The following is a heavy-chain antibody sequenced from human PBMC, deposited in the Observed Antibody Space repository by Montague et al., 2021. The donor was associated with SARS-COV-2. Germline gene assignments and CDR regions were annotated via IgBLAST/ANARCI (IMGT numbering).Heavy chain of an antibody. Sequence: SETLSLTCDVSGASISSHECCSWFRRPPGQGLEWLVEFHRYGKTNYNPSLHTRVTMSVDKSNNQLSLRLTSVTAADTAVYYCARVCPSAWRQLDCWGQGILVTVSS. CDR2: FHRYGKT. D-gene: IGHD6-19*01. CDR1: GASISSHEC. J-gene: IGHJ4*02. CDR3: ARVCPSAWRQLDC. V-gene: IGHV4-4*02.